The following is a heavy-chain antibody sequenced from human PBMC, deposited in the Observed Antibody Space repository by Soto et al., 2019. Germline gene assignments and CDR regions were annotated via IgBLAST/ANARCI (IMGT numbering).Heavy chain of an antibody. D-gene: IGHD2-21*01. V-gene: IGHV3-66*01. CDR2: IYSGGST. CDR3: AREGGNGGGGPHWYYYMDV. J-gene: IGHJ6*03. Sequence: GGSLRLSCAASGFTVSSNYMSWVRQAPGKGLEWVSVIYSGGSTYYADSAKGRFTISRDNYKNVLYLQLNSLRAEDTAVYYCAREGGNGGGGPHWYYYMDVWGKGTTVTVSS. CDR1: GFTVSSNY.